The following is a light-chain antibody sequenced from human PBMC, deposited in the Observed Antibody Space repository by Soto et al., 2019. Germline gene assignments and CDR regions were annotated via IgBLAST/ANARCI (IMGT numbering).Light chain of an antibody. Sequence: DIHMTQSPSSLSASVVDIVTITCRASQSISSYLNWYQQKPGKAPKLLIYAASSLQSGVPSRFSGSGSGTDFTLTISSLQPEDFATYYCQQSYSTPPWTFGQGTKVDIK. CDR1: QSISSY. CDR3: QQSYSTPPWT. J-gene: IGKJ1*01. CDR2: AAS. V-gene: IGKV1-39*01.